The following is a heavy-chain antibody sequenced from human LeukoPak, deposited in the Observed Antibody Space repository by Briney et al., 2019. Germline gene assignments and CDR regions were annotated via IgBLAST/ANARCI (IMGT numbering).Heavy chain of an antibody. CDR3: TRGPSGRLDP. D-gene: IGHD6-19*01. Sequence: ASVRVSCKASGYTFTSYGISWVRQAPGQGLEWMGWINPNSGGTNYAQKFQGRVTMTRDTSISTVYMELSSLRSDDTAVYYCTRGPSGRLDPWAQGTLVTVSS. CDR2: INPNSGGT. CDR1: GYTFTSYG. J-gene: IGHJ5*02. V-gene: IGHV1-2*02.